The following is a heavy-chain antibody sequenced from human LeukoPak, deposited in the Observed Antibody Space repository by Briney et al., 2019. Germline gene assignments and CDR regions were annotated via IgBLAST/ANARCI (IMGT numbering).Heavy chain of an antibody. CDR3: ARDPGIAAADTEFDY. CDR1: GYSISSGYY. CDR2: IYHSGST. D-gene: IGHD6-13*01. J-gene: IGHJ4*02. V-gene: IGHV4-38-2*02. Sequence: PSETLSLTCTVSGYSISSGYYWGWIRQPPGKGLEWIGSIYHSGSTYYNPSLKSRVTISVDTSKNQFSLKLSSVTAADTAVYYCARDPGIAAADTEFDYWGQGTLVTVSP.